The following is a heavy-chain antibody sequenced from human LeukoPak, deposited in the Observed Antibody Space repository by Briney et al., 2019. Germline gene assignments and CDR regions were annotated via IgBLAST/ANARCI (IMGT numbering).Heavy chain of an antibody. Sequence: PGGSLRLSCAASGFTFSGSAMHWVRQASGKGLEWVGRIRSKANSYATAYAASAKGRFTISRDDSKNTAYLQMNSLKTEDTAVYYCTRGGSLRYYGSGSSHSYYYYGMDVWGQGTTVTVSS. CDR3: TRGGSLRYYGSGSSHSYYYYGMDV. J-gene: IGHJ6*02. CDR1: GFTFSGSA. D-gene: IGHD3-10*01. CDR2: IRSKANSYAT. V-gene: IGHV3-73*01.